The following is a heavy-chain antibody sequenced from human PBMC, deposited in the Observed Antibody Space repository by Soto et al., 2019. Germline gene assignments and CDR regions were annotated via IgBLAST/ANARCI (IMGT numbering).Heavy chain of an antibody. CDR3: ARDNYRYCSSTSCAAGYYYGMDV. D-gene: IGHD2-2*01. CDR1: GFTFSSYG. J-gene: IGHJ6*02. CDR2: IWYDGSNK. V-gene: IGHV3-33*01. Sequence: GGSLRLSCAASGFTFSSYGMHWVRQAPGKGLEWVAVIWYDGSNKYYADSVKGGLTISRDNSKNKLYLQMNSLRAEDTAVYYCARDNYRYCSSTSCAAGYYYGMDVWGQGTTVTVSS.